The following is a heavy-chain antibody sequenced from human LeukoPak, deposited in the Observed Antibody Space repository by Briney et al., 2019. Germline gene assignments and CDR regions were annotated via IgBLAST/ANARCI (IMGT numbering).Heavy chain of an antibody. V-gene: IGHV3-11*01. D-gene: IGHD6-25*01. CDR3: ARDKGDSGWAYYFDY. CDR2: ISSSGSTI. CDR1: GFTFSDYY. Sequence: PGGSLRLSCAASGFTFSDYYMSWIRQAPGKGLEWVSYISSSGSTIYYADSVKGRFTISRDNAKNSLYLQMNSLGAEDTAVYYCARDKGDSGWAYYFDYWGQGTLVTVSS. J-gene: IGHJ4*02.